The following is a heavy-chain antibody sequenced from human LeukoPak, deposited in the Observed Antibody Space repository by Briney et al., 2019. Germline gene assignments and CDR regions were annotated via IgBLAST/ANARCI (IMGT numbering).Heavy chain of an antibody. CDR2: IIPIFGTA. CDR1: GYTFTGYY. Sequence: GASVKVSCKPSGYTFTGYYMHWVREAPGQALEWIGGIIPIFGTANYAQKFQGRVTITADKSTSTAYMELSSLRSEDTAVYYCARRGDYYDSSGYYYSDYWGQGTLVTVSS. CDR3: ARRGDYYDSSGYYYSDY. D-gene: IGHD3-22*01. J-gene: IGHJ4*02. V-gene: IGHV1-69*06.